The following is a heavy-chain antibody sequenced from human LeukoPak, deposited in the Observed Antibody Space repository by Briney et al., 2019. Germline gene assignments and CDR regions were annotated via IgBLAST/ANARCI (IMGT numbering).Heavy chain of an antibody. V-gene: IGHV1-69*04. Sequence: SVKVSCKASGGTFSSCAISWVRQAPGQGLEWMGRIIPILGIANYAQKFQGRVTITADKSTSTAYMELSSLRSEDTAVYYCARDRGSRLWGGDYFDYWGQGTLVTVSS. CDR3: ARDRGSRLWGGDYFDY. CDR2: IIPILGIA. D-gene: IGHD6-13*01. J-gene: IGHJ4*02. CDR1: GGTFSSCA.